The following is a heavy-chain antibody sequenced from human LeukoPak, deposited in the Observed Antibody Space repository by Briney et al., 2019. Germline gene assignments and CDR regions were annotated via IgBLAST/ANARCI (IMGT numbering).Heavy chain of an antibody. CDR3: ADYVDAATENTIDY. CDR1: GFTFDDYA. Sequence: PGGSLRLSCAASGFTFDDYAMHWVRHAPGKGLEWVSGISWNSGSIGYADSVKGRFTISRDNSKNTLFLHMNSLRAEDTAVYYCADYVDAATENTIDYWGQGTLVTVSS. V-gene: IGHV3-9*01. J-gene: IGHJ4*02. D-gene: IGHD6-13*01. CDR2: ISWNSGSI.